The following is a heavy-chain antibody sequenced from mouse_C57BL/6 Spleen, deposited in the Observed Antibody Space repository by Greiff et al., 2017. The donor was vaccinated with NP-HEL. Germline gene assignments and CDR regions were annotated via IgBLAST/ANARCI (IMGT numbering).Heavy chain of an antibody. CDR2: IYPRSGNT. CDR1: GYTFTSYG. V-gene: IGHV1-81*01. D-gene: IGHD1-1*01. CDR3: AKEPLWSYYPSHYAMDY. Sequence: VQGVESGAELARPGASVKLSCKASGYTFTSYGISWVKQRTGQGLEWIGEIYPRSGNTYYNEKFKGKATLTADKSSSTAYMELRSLTSEDSAVYFCAKEPLWSYYPSHYAMDYWGQGTSVTVSS. J-gene: IGHJ4*01.